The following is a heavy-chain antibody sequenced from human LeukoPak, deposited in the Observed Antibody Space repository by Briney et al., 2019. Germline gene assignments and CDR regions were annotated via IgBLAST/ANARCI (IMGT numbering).Heavy chain of an antibody. V-gene: IGHV3-64*01. J-gene: IGHJ5*02. D-gene: IGHD5-24*01. CDR1: GFTFSSYA. Sequence: GGSLRLSCAASGFTFSSYAMHWVRQAPGKGLEYVSAISSNGGSTYYANSVKGRFTISRDNSKNTLYLQMGSLRAEDMAVYYCARDSEGDGYNFDTWGRGTLVTVSS. CDR3: ARDSEGDGYNFDT. CDR2: ISSNGGST.